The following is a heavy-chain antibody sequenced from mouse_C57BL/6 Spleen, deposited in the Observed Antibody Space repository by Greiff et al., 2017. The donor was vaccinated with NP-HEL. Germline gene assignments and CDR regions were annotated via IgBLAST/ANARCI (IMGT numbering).Heavy chain of an antibody. J-gene: IGHJ2*01. D-gene: IGHD2-5*01. CDR3: ARSYYSNFFDY. CDR1: GYTFPSYW. Sequence: QVQLQQPGAELVMPGASVKLSCKASGYTFPSYWMHWVKQRPGQGLEWIGEIDPSDSYTNYNQKFKGKSTLTVDKSSSTAYMQLSSLTSEDSAVYYCARSYYSNFFDYWGQGTTLTVSS. V-gene: IGHV1-69*01. CDR2: IDPSDSYT.